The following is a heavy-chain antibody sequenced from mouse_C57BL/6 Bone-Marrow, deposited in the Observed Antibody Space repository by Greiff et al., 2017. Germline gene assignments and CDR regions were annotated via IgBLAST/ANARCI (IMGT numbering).Heavy chain of an antibody. CDR1: GYTFTSYW. J-gene: IGHJ3*01. CDR2: IHPNSGST. D-gene: IGHD1-1*01. CDR3: ARRGIYCSSSFAY. V-gene: IGHV1-64*01. Sequence: VQLQQPGAELVKPGASVKLSCKASGYTFTSYWMHWVKKRPGQGLEWIGMIHPNSGSTNYNEKFKSKATLAVDKSSSAAYMQLSSLTSEDSAVYYCARRGIYCSSSFAYWGQGTLVTVSA.